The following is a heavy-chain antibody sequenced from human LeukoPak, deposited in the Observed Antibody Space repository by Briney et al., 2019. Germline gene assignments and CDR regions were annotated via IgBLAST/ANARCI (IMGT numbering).Heavy chain of an antibody. Sequence: SETLSLTCALSTVSGSSGNFRSWVRQPPGEGLEWIGEVHKSGRTNYNPSLKTRVTISIDASKNQLSLELTSVTAADTAVYYCARELLGAPTPGAYWGQGTRVTVSS. CDR3: ARELLGAPTPGAY. V-gene: IGHV4-4*02. CDR1: TVSGSSGNF. D-gene: IGHD1-26*01. CDR2: VHKSGRT. J-gene: IGHJ4*02.